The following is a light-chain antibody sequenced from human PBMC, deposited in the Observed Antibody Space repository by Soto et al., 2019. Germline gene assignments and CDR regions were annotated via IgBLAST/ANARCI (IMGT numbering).Light chain of an antibody. CDR2: DAS. Sequence: EIVLTQSPGTLSLSPGERATLSCRASQSVSSSYLAWYQQKPGQAPKLLIYDASNRATGIPARFSGSGSGTDFTLTISSLEPEDFAVYYCQQYNKWPQTFGQGTKVDIK. V-gene: IGKV3-20*01. CDR1: QSVSSSY. J-gene: IGKJ1*01. CDR3: QQYNKWPQT.